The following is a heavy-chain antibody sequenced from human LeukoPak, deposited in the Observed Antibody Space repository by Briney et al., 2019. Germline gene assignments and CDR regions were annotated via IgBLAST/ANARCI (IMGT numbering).Heavy chain of an antibody. CDR2: ITGSGGST. CDR3: AKWGDYDVLTGYYVSDY. J-gene: IGHJ4*02. D-gene: IGHD3-9*01. V-gene: IGHV3-23*01. CDR1: GFMFSNYA. Sequence: GASLRLSCAASGFMFSNYAMSWVRHAPGKGLEWVSAITGSGGSTYYADSVKGRFTISRDNSKNTLYLQMNSLRAEDTAVYYCAKWGDYDVLTGYYVSDYWGQGTLVTVSS.